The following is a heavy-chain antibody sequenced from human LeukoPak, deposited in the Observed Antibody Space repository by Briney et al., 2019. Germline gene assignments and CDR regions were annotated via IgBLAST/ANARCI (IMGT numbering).Heavy chain of an antibody. CDR3: VRRSGYGSGSFGE. CDR2: IYWDDDK. CDR1: GFSLSSGVG. D-gene: IGHD3-10*01. V-gene: IGHV2-5*02. Sequence: SGPPLVNPTQTLTLTCTFSGFSLSSGVGVGWIRQPPGKALEWLALIYWDDDKRYNPSLRSRLTITKDTSRNQVVVTMTNMDPVDTATYYCVRRSGYGSGSFGEWGQGTLVTVSS. J-gene: IGHJ4*02.